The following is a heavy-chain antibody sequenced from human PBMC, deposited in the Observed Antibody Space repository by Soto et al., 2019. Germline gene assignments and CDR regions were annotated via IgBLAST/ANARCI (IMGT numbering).Heavy chain of an antibody. J-gene: IGHJ4*02. V-gene: IGHV3-74*01. CDR2: ISSDGTST. Sequence: EMQLVESGGGLVQPGGSLRLSCAASGFTFSNYWMHWVRQAPGKGPVWVSRISSDGTSTTYADSVKGRFTISRDNAKNTLYLQLHSLRAEDTAVYYCARVPNCDSSSCYSYFDFWGQGALVTVSS. CDR3: ARVPNCDSSSCYSYFDF. D-gene: IGHD2-2*01. CDR1: GFTFSNYW.